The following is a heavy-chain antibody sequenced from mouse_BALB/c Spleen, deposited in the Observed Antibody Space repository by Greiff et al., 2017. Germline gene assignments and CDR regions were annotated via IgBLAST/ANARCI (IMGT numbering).Heavy chain of an antibody. Sequence: VHLVESGPDLVAPSQSLSITCTVSGFSLTSYGVHWVRQPPGKGLEWLVVIWSDGSTTYNSALKSRLSISKDNSKSQVFLKMNSLQTDDTAMYYCARHGGKRYAMDYWGQGTSVTVSS. V-gene: IGHV2-6-2*01. CDR3: ARHGGKRYAMDY. CDR1: GFSLTSYG. CDR2: IWSDGST. D-gene: IGHD1-1*02. J-gene: IGHJ4*01.